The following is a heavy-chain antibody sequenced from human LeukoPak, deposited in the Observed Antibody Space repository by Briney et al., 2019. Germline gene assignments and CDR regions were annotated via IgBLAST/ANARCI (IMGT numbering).Heavy chain of an antibody. V-gene: IGHV3-33*01. Sequence: GGSLRLSCAASGFTFSSYGMHWVRQAPGKGLEWVAVIWYDGSNKYYADSVKGRFTISRDNSKNTLYLQMNSLRAEDTAVYYCAREGYSSGSRTGIDYWGQGTLVTVSS. CDR1: GFTFSSYG. J-gene: IGHJ4*02. CDR3: AREGYSSGSRTGIDY. CDR2: IWYDGSNK. D-gene: IGHD5-18*01.